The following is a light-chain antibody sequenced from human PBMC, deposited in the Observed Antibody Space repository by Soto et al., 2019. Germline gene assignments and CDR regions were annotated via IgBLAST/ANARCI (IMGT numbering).Light chain of an antibody. CDR2: WAS. V-gene: IGKV4-1*01. CDR1: RSVLYSSNNKDY. J-gene: IGKJ1*01. Sequence: IVMTQSLDSLAVSLGERATINCKSSRSVLYSSNNKDYLAWYQQKPGQPPKLLIYWASTRESGVPDRFSGSGSGTDFTLTISSLQAEDVSFYYCQQYYITPRTFGQGTKVEIK. CDR3: QQYYITPRT.